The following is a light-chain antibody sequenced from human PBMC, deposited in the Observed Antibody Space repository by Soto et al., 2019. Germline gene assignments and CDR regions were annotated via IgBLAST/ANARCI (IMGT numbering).Light chain of an antibody. CDR1: QSISSW. V-gene: IGKV1-5*01. J-gene: IGKJ2*01. CDR2: DAS. CDR3: QHYNSYLYT. Sequence: DIQMTQSPSTLSASVGDRVTITCRASQSISSWLAWYQQKPGKAPKLLIYDASSLESGVISSFSGSGSGTEFTLTISRLQTDHFATYYSQHYNSYLYTFGQGTKMEIK.